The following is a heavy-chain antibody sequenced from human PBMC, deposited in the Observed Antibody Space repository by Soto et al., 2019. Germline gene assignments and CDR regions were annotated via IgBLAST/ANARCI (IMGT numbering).Heavy chain of an antibody. J-gene: IGHJ4*02. D-gene: IGHD3-3*01. CDR1: GGSISSGDYY. CDR3: ARACITIFGVVIPHFDY. V-gene: IGHV4-30-4*01. CDR2: IYYSGST. Sequence: PSETLSLTCTVSGGSISSGDYYWSWIRQPPGKGLEWIGYIYYSGSTYYNPSLKSRVTISVDTSKNQFSLKPSSVTAADTAVYYCARACITIFGVVIPHFDYWGQGTLVTVSS.